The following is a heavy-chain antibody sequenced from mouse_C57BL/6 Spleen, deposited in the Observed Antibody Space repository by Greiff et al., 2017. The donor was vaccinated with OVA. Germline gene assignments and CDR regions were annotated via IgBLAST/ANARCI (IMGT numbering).Heavy chain of an antibody. CDR2: ISSGGSYT. J-gene: IGHJ2*01. CDR1: GFTFSSYG. V-gene: IGHV5-6*01. D-gene: IGHD2-3*01. Sequence: EVKLMESGGDLVKPGGSLKLSCAASGFTFSSYGMSWVRQTPDKRLEWVATISSGGSYTYYPDSVKGRFTISRDNAKNTLYLQMSSLKSEDTAMYYCARQGYDGYYNFDYWGQGTTLTVSS. CDR3: ARQGYDGYYNFDY.